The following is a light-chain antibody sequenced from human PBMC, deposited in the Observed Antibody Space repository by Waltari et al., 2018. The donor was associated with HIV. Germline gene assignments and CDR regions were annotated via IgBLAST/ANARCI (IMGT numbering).Light chain of an antibody. V-gene: IGLV2-11*01. Sequence: QSALTQPRSVSGSPGQSVTISCTGTSSDVGGYNYVSWYQQHPGKAPKLMIYGVSKRPSGVPDRFSGSKSGNAASLTISGLQAEDEADYYCCSDAGSYTLVFGGGTKLTVL. CDR1: SSDVGGYNY. CDR3: CSDAGSYTLV. CDR2: GVS. J-gene: IGLJ2*01.